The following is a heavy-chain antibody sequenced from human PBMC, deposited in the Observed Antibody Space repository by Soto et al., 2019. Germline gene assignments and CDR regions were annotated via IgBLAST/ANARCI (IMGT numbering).Heavy chain of an antibody. Sequence: SGPTLVNPTQTLTLTCTFSGFSLSTSGVGVGWIRQPPGKALEWLALIYWDDDKRYSPSLNSRLTITKDTSKNQVVLTMTNLDPVDTATYYCAHTPDKAMVTGFDDWGQRTLVTVSS. J-gene: IGHJ4*02. CDR2: IYWDDDK. D-gene: IGHD5-18*01. CDR1: GFSLSTSGVG. CDR3: AHTPDKAMVTGFDD. V-gene: IGHV2-5*02.